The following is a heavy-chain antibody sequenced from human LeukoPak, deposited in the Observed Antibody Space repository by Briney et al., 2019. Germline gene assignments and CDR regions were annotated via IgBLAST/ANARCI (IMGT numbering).Heavy chain of an antibody. CDR2: VHYSGSS. Sequence: PSETLSLTCTVSGGSIRSNIHYWAWIRQPPGEGLEWIGSVHYSGSSYYNPSLTSRATISVDTSKNQFSLKVRSVTAADTAVYYCARELGIAAAGTSVFDYWGQGTLVTVSS. J-gene: IGHJ4*02. V-gene: IGHV4-39*07. CDR1: GGSIRSNIHY. CDR3: ARELGIAAAGTSVFDY. D-gene: IGHD6-13*01.